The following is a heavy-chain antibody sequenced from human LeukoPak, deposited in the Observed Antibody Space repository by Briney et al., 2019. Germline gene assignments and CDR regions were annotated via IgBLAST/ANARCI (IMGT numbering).Heavy chain of an antibody. Sequence: SETLSLTCAVSGGSISSSNWWSWVRQPPGKGLEWIGEIYHSGSTNYNPSLKSRVTISVDTSKNQFSLKLSSVTAADTAVYYCARGSRDGYNRRPYYWGQGTLVTVSS. J-gene: IGHJ4*02. CDR3: ARGSRDGYNRRPYY. D-gene: IGHD5-24*01. CDR2: IYHSGST. V-gene: IGHV4-4*02. CDR1: GGSISSSNW.